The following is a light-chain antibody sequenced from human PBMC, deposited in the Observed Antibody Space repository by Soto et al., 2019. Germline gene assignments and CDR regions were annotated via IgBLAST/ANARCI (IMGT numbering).Light chain of an antibody. CDR1: QSVSSY. J-gene: IGKJ2*01. V-gene: IGKV3-11*01. Sequence: EIVLTQSPATLYLSTGERATLSCRASQSVSSYLAWYQQNPDQAPRLLIYDASNRATGIPARFSGSGSVTDFTLTFRSPEPEEFAVYYCQQCSNWPLMYTFGQGTKLDIK. CDR3: QQCSNWPLMYT. CDR2: DAS.